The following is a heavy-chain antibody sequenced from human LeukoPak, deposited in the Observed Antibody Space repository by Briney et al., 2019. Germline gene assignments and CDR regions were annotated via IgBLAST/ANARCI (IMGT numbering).Heavy chain of an antibody. V-gene: IGHV5-51*01. CDR3: ARVSGWRYNWFDP. Sequence: GESLKISCKGSGYSFTSYWIGWVLQIPGKGLEWIGIIYPGGSETRYSPSFQGQATISADKSISTAYLQWSSLKASDTAMYYCARVSGWRYNWFDPWGQGTLVTVSS. CDR2: IYPGGSET. CDR1: GYSFTSYW. J-gene: IGHJ5*02. D-gene: IGHD6-19*01.